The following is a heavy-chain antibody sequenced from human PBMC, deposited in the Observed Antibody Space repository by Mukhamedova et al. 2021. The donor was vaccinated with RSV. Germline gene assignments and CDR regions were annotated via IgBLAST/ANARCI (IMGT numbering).Heavy chain of an antibody. J-gene: IGHJ5*02. D-gene: IGHD2-2*01. CDR3: ARGRIVVVTAATTSFDP. CDR2: INAGNGNT. V-gene: IGHV1-3*01. Sequence: EWMGWINAGNGNTKYSQKFQGRVTITRDTSASTAYMELSSLRSEDTAVYYCARGRIVVVTAATTSFDPWGQGTLVTVSS.